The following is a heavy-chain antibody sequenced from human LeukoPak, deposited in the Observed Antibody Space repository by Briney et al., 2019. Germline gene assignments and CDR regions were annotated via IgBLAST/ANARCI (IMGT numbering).Heavy chain of an antibody. V-gene: IGHV1-18*01. CDR3: ARAQIDFWSGYYSI. CDR2: ISAYDGNT. J-gene: IGHJ4*02. Sequence: ASVKVSCKASGYTFTSYSITWVRQAPGQGLEWMGWISAYDGNTNYAQKLQDRVTMTTDTSTSTAYMEMRSLRSDDTAVYYCARAQIDFWSGYYSIWGQGTLVTASS. CDR1: GYTFTSYS. D-gene: IGHD3-3*01.